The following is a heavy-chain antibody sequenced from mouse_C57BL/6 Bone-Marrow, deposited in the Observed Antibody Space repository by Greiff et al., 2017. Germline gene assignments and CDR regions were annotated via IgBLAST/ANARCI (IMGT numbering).Heavy chain of an antibody. J-gene: IGHJ3*01. Sequence: DVKLVESGGGLVQSGRSLRLSCATSGFTFSDFYMEWVRQAPGKGLEWIAASRNKANDYTTEYSASVKGRFIVSRDTSQSILYLQMNALRAEDTAIYYCARDHYMAYWGQGTLVTVSA. CDR3: ARDHYMAY. CDR2: SRNKANDYTT. D-gene: IGHD2-12*01. V-gene: IGHV7-1*01. CDR1: GFTFSDFY.